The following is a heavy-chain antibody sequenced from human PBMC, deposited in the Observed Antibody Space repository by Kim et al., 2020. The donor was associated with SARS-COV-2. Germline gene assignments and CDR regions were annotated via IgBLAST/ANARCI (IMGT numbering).Heavy chain of an antibody. J-gene: IGHJ4*02. CDR3: AGEDYTSSWYYFDY. D-gene: IGHD6-13*01. V-gene: IGHV1-2*06. CDR2: VNPNGGGT. CDR1: GYSFTGYY. Sequence: ASVKVSCKASGYSFTGYYIHWVRQAPGQGLEWMGRVNPNGGGTNYAQRFQGRVTMTRDTSVNTVYMELSSLISDDTAVYYCAGEDYTSSWYYFDYLGQGSLVTVSS.